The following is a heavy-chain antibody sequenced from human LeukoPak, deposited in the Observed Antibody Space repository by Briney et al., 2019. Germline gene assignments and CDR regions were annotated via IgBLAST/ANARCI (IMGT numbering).Heavy chain of an antibody. Sequence: GASVKVSCKASGYTFTNYGISWVRQAPGQGLEWMGWISAYNGNTKYAQRAQGRVSMTTDPSTSTAFMELRSLKSGDTALYYCTRDEPYSSGWYYFDYWGQGTLVTVSS. CDR2: ISAYNGNT. CDR3: TRDEPYSSGWYYFDY. V-gene: IGHV1-18*01. CDR1: GYTFTNYG. J-gene: IGHJ4*02. D-gene: IGHD6-19*01.